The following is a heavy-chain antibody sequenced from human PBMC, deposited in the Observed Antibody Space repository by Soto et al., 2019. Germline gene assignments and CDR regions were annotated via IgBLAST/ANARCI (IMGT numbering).Heavy chain of an antibody. CDR1: GGSISSGGYY. V-gene: IGHV4-31*03. CDR3: AGDSPDSSGYWAWGGMDV. Sequence: QVQLQESGPGLVKPSQTLSLTCTVSGGSISSGGYYWSWIRQHPGKGLEGIGYIYYSGSTYYNPSLNRRVTLSVDTSKNQFSHKRSSVNAADTAVYYWAGDSPDSSGYWAWGGMDVWGQGTTVTVSS. D-gene: IGHD3-22*01. CDR2: IYYSGST. J-gene: IGHJ6*02.